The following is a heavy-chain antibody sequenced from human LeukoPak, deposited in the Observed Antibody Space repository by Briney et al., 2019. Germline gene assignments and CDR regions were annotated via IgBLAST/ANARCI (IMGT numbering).Heavy chain of an antibody. CDR3: ARDPNGDYLGAFDF. J-gene: IGHJ3*01. CDR2: ITSRDGRT. CDR1: GFTFSSYS. V-gene: IGHV3-23*01. Sequence: GGSLRLSCAASGFTFSSYSMSWVRQAPGKGLEWVSSITSRDGRTSYADSVKGRFTVSRDNSKNTLYLQMNYLRVEDTAVYYCARDPNGDYLGAFDFWGQGTLVTVSS. D-gene: IGHD4-17*01.